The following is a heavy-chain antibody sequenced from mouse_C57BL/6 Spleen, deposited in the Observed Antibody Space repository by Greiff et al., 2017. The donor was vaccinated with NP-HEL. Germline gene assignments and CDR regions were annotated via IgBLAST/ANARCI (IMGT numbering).Heavy chain of an antibody. D-gene: IGHD1-1*01. CDR1: GYTFTSYW. Sequence: QVHVKQPGAELVKPGASVKVSCKASGYTFTSYWMHWVKQRPGQGLEWIGRIHPSDSDTNYNQKFKGKATLTVDKSSSTAYMQLSSLTSEDSAVYYCAIGAAVVAYYAMDYWGQGTSVTVSS. J-gene: IGHJ4*01. CDR2: IHPSDSDT. V-gene: IGHV1-74*01. CDR3: AIGAAVVAYYAMDY.